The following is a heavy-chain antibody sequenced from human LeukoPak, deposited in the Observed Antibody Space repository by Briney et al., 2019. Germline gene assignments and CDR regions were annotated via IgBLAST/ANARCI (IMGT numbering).Heavy chain of an antibody. CDR3: ARDIGIDCGGDCNFDY. CDR2: INPNSGGT. Sequence: ASVKVSCKASEYTFTGYYMHWVRQAPGQGLEWMGWINPNSGGTNYAQKFQGRVTMTRDTSISTAYMELSRLRSDDTAVYYCARDIGIDCGGDCNFDYWGQGTLVTVSS. V-gene: IGHV1-2*02. J-gene: IGHJ4*02. CDR1: EYTFTGYY. D-gene: IGHD2-21*02.